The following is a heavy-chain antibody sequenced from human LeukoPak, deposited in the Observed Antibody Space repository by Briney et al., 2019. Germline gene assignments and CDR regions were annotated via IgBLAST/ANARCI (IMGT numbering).Heavy chain of an antibody. CDR2: ISGIGSTT. V-gene: IGHV3-23*01. CDR1: GFTFTAYA. J-gene: IGHJ4*02. Sequence: PGGSLRLSCAASGFTFTAYAMSWVRQAPGKGLEWVSSISGIGSTTYYADSVKGRFTISRDNSKNTLYLQLNSLRADDTAIYYCAQERPDYGHPLDYWGQGTLVTVSS. CDR3: AQERPDYGHPLDY. D-gene: IGHD4-17*01.